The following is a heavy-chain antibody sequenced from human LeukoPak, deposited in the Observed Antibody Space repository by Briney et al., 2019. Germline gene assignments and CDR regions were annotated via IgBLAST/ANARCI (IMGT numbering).Heavy chain of an antibody. J-gene: IGHJ4*02. V-gene: IGHV4-39*01. CDR2: IYYSGST. CDR3: ARQWLAGPAIDY. Sequence: PSETLSLTRTVSGGSISSSSYYSGWIRQPPGKGLEWIGSIYYSGSTYYNPSLKSRVTISVDTSKNQFSLKLSSVNAADTAVYYCARQWLAGPAIDYWGQGTLVTVSS. CDR1: GGSISSSSYY. D-gene: IGHD6-19*01.